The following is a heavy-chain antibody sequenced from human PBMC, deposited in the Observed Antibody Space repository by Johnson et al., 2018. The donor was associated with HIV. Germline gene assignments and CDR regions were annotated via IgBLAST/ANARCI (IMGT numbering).Heavy chain of an antibody. J-gene: IGHJ3*02. CDR1: GFTFSSYW. CDR3: AKDTDEAFDI. Sequence: VQLVESGGGLVQPGGSLRLSCAASGFTFSSYWMSWVRQAPGKGLEWVANIKQDGSEKYYVDSVKGRFTVSRDNAKNTLYLQMNSLRPEDTAVYYCAKDTDEAFDIWGQGTMVTVSS. CDR2: IKQDGSEK. V-gene: IGHV3-7*01.